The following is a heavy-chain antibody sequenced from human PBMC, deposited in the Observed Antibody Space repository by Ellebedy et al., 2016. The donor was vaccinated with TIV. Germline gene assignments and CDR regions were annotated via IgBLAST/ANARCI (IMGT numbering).Heavy chain of an antibody. Sequence: MPGGSLRLSCTVSGVSITNSYWSWIRQPPGKGLEYIGYIYYSGSTNYNPSLKSRVSMSVDTYKKQFSLKLSSVTAADTAMYYCARLGPWDYDAFDFWGQGTMVTVSS. V-gene: IGHV4-59*13. CDR3: ARLGPWDYDAFDF. D-gene: IGHD1-26*01. J-gene: IGHJ3*01. CDR2: IYYSGST. CDR1: GVSITNSY.